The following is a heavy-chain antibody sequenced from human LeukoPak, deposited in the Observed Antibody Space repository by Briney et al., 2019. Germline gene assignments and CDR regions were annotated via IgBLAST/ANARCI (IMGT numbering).Heavy chain of an antibody. CDR2: INSDGSNI. Sequence: GGSLRLSCAASGFAFGSYWMHWVRQAPGKGLVWVSRINSDGSNIRYADSVKGRFTISGDNANNTLYLQMNSLRAEDTAVYYCTRDGSGSRIPFDYWGQGTLVTVSS. J-gene: IGHJ4*02. D-gene: IGHD1-26*01. CDR3: TRDGSGSRIPFDY. CDR1: GFAFGSYW. V-gene: IGHV3-74*01.